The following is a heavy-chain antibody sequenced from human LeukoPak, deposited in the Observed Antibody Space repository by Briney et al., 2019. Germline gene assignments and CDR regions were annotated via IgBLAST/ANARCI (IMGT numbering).Heavy chain of an antibody. CDR1: GFTFISYS. CDR2: ISTSSNTI. J-gene: IGHJ4*02. V-gene: IGHV3-48*01. D-gene: IGHD6-19*01. CDR3: ARDVGIAVAGTDY. Sequence: GGSLRLSCAASGFTFISYSMNWVRHAPRKGLQWVSYISTSSNTIYYADSVKGRFTISRDNAKNSLYLQMNSLRAEDTAVYYCARDVGIAVAGTDYWGQGTLVTVSS.